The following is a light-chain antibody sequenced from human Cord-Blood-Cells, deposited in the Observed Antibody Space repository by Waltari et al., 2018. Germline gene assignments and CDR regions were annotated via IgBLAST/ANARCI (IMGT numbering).Light chain of an antibody. CDR3: QQYDNLLIT. CDR1: QDISNY. V-gene: IGKV1-33*01. CDR2: DAA. Sequence: DIQLTQSPSSLSASVGERVTLTCQASQDISNYLNWYQQKPGKAPKLLIYDAANLETGVPSRFSGSGSGTDFTFTISSLQPEDIATYYCQQYDNLLITFGQGTRLEIK. J-gene: IGKJ5*01.